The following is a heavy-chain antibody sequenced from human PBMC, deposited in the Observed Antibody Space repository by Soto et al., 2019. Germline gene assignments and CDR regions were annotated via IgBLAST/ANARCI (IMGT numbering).Heavy chain of an antibody. CDR2: IYPGDSDT. V-gene: IGHV5-51*01. CDR1: GYSFTSYW. CDR3: ARHNMVFYRYNWNPTFFDY. D-gene: IGHD1-20*01. J-gene: IGHJ4*02. Sequence: GESLKISCKGSGYSFTSYWIGWVRQMPGKGLEWMGIIYPGDSDTRYSLSFQGQVTISADKSISTAYLQWSSLKASDTAMYYCARHNMVFYRYNWNPTFFDYWGQGTLVTVSS.